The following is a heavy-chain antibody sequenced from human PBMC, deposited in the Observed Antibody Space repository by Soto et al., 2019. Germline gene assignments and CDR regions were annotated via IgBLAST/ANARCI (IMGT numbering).Heavy chain of an antibody. CDR2: VWTSGST. V-gene: IGHV4-4*07. Sequence: QVQLQESGPGLVKPSETLSLTCNVSGGSMSRYYWSWIRQPAGRGLEWIGRVWTSGSTNYNPSLKGRVTMSIDTSNNNFSLKLNSVTAADTAVYYCARTVGAAYYFDFWGQGTLVTVSS. D-gene: IGHD1-26*01. J-gene: IGHJ4*02. CDR3: ARTVGAAYYFDF. CDR1: GGSMSRYY.